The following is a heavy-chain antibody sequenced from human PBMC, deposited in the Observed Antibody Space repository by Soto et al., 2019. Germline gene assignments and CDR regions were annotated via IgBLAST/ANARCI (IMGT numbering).Heavy chain of an antibody. J-gene: IGHJ6*02. CDR1: GFTFSSYG. CDR2: ISYDGSNK. V-gene: IGHV3-30*18. D-gene: IGHD5-18*01. Sequence: PGGSLRLSCAASGFTFSSYGMHWVRQAPGKGLEWVAVISYDGSNKYYADSVKGRFTISRDNSKNTLYLQMNSLRAEDTAVYYCAKDRPGYSDGYDVGYYGMDVWGQGTTVTVSS. CDR3: AKDRPGYSDGYDVGYYGMDV.